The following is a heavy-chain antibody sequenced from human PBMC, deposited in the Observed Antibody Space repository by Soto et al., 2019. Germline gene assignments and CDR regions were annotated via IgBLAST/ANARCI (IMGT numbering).Heavy chain of an antibody. CDR3: AREGGENWTYEAH. J-gene: IGHJ1*01. V-gene: IGHV4-4*07. D-gene: IGHD1-7*01. CDR1: GAYISDFS. CDR2: ITVNGNT. Sequence: QVQQLESGPGLVKPWDTLSLTCTVSGAYISDFSWSWIRQPAGKGLEWIGRITVNGNTQYNPSFRSQVSVSVEQLRNQSALNIQAATSAYTPWNYGAREGGENWTYEAHWGQGTLVTVSS.